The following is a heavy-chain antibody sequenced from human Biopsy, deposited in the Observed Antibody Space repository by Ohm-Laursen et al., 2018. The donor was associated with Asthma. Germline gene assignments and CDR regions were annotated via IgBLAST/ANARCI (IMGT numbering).Heavy chain of an antibody. Sequence: ASVKVSCKASGYTFTHYAIHWLRQAPGQRPEWMGWINAGNGKLEYSGKFQGRVTITRDTSATTAYMELSSLTSGDTAVYYCARDGNWCRLRNCSPPGYWFDPWGQETLVTVSS. J-gene: IGHJ5*02. V-gene: IGHV1-3*01. D-gene: IGHD2-8*02. CDR1: GYTFTHYA. CDR2: INAGNGKL. CDR3: ARDGNWCRLRNCSPPGYWFDP.